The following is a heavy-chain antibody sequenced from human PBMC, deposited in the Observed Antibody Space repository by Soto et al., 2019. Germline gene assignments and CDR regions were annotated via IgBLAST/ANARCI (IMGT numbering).Heavy chain of an antibody. V-gene: IGHV1-69*12. Sequence: QVQLVQSGAEVKKPGSSVKVSCKASGGTFSSYAISWVRQAPGQGLEWMGGIIPIFGTANYAQKFQGRVTITADESTSTAYMELSSLRSEDTAVYYCAGPPELTRIYYYYGIDVWGKGPRSPSPQ. J-gene: IGHJ6*01. CDR1: GGTFSSYA. CDR2: IIPIFGTA. CDR3: AGPPELTRIYYYYGIDV. D-gene: IGHD1-7*01.